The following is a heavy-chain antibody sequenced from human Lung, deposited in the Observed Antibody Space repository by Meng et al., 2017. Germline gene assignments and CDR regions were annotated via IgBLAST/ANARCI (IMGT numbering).Heavy chain of an antibody. CDR1: GYSFTTYG. CDR3: ARDERGGPYYFDY. CDR2: INTDNGDT. V-gene: IGHV1-3*04. J-gene: IGHJ4*02. Sequence: QVPLVQPGAEAKKPGAPVKDSCQASGYSFTTYGMHWLRQAPGQRLEWMGWINTDNGDTHYSQKFQGRVTITRDTSARTAYMELSSLRSEDTAVYFCARDERGGPYYFDYWGQGTLVTVSS.